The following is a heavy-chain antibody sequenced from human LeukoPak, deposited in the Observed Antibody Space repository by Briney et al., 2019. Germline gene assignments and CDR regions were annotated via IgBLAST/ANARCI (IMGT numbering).Heavy chain of an antibody. D-gene: IGHD4-11*01. CDR1: GYTFTGYY. V-gene: IGHV1-2*02. CDR2: INPNSGGT. J-gene: IGHJ4*02. Sequence: ASVKVSCKASGYTFTGYYMHWVRQAPGQGLEWMGWINPNSGGTNYAQKFQGRVTMTRDTSTSTAYMELSRLRSDDTAVYYCARGSVRTTVTTGGDYWGQGTLVTVSS. CDR3: ARGSVRTTVTTGGDY.